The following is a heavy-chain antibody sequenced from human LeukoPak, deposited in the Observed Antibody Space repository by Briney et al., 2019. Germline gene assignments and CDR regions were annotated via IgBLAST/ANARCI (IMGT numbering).Heavy chain of an antibody. V-gene: IGHV3-74*01. CDR1: GFTFSSYW. J-gene: IGHJ6*03. CDR3: ARETGIAAAGTGYYYYYMGV. D-gene: IGHD6-13*01. CDR2: INSDGSST. Sequence: GGSLRLSCAASGFTFSSYWMHWVRQAPGKGLVWVSRINSDGSSTTYADFVRGRFTISRDNAKNTLYLQMNSLRVEDTAVYYCARETGIAAAGTGYYYYYMGVWGKGTTVTVS.